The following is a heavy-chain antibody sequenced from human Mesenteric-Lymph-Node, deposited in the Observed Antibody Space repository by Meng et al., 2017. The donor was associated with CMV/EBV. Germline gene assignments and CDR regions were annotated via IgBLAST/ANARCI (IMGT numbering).Heavy chain of an antibody. Sequence: SETLSLTCTVSGGSISSSSYYWGCIRQPPGKGLEWIGSIYYSGSTYYNPSLKSRVTISVDTSKNQFSLELSSVTAADTAVYYCARLQMDSNQDWFDPWGQGTLVTVSS. CDR1: GGSISSSSYY. D-gene: IGHD3/OR15-3a*01. CDR2: IYYSGST. V-gene: IGHV4-39*07. CDR3: ARLQMDSNQDWFDP. J-gene: IGHJ5*02.